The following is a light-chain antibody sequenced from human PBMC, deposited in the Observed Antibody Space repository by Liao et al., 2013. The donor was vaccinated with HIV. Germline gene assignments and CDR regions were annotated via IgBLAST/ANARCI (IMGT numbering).Light chain of an antibody. CDR2: EDT. CDR3: QAWDSSTPLYV. CDR1: SIGSKS. V-gene: IGLV3-21*01. Sequence: SYVLTQPPSVSVAPGKTAKITCGGSSIGSKSVHWYQQRPGQSPILVIYEDTKRPSGIPERFSGSNSGNTATLTISGTQAMDEADYYCQAWDSSTPLYVFGTGTKVTVL. J-gene: IGLJ1*01.